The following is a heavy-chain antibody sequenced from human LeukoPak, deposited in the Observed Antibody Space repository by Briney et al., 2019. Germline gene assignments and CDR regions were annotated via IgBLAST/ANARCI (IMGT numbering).Heavy chain of an antibody. V-gene: IGHV4-39*01. CDR3: VRHQLSTSPGEGPTFFDN. D-gene: IGHD3-10*01. CDR1: GGSISSTLYY. J-gene: IGHJ4*02. Sequence: SETLSLTCTVSGGSISSTLYYWGWIRQPPGKGLEWIASIYYTGNIYYNPSLKSRVTISVDTSKNQFSLRLTSLPAADTAIYYCVRHQLSTSPGEGPTFFDNWGQGTLITVSS. CDR2: IYYTGNI.